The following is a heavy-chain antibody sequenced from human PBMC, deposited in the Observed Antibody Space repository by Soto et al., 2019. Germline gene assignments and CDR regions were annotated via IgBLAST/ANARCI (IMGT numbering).Heavy chain of an antibody. Sequence: PTLVNPTQTLTLTCTFSGFSFSTSGVGVGWIRQPPGQALEWLALIYWDDDTRYNPSLRSRLIISKDTSKNQVVLTMTNMDPVETATYYGIKRRGEAGTAWFESWGQGTRGTVSS. CDR3: IKRRGEAGTAWFES. V-gene: IGHV2-5*02. CDR1: GFSFSTSGVG. CDR2: IYWDDDT. J-gene: IGHJ5*01. D-gene: IGHD5-18*01.